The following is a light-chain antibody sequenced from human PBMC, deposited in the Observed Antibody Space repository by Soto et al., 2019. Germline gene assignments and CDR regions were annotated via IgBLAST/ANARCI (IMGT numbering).Light chain of an antibody. CDR2: SSN. V-gene: IGLV1-44*01. J-gene: IGLJ1*01. CDR1: SSNIGANS. CDR3: AAWDDSLNGHV. Sequence: QSVLTQPHSASGTHGQRVSISCSGSSSNIGANSVQWFQQLPGTAPKVLIYSSNHRPSGVPERFSGSKSGTSASLAISELQSDDEADYYCAAWDDSLNGHVFGTGTKVTVL.